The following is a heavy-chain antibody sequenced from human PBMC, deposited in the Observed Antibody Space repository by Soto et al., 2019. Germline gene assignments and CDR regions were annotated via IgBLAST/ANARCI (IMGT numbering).Heavy chain of an antibody. CDR1: GFTFSTYW. V-gene: IGHV3-74*01. CDR3: ARGIRNYYGVDV. J-gene: IGHJ6*02. Sequence: EVQLVESGGGLVQPGGSLRLSCAASGFTFSTYWMHWVRQAPGTGLEWVSRIKGDGSSTSYADSVEGRFTISRDNAKNTVYLQMNSLGAEDTAVYWCARGIRNYYGVDVWGQGTTVTVSS. CDR2: IKGDGSST.